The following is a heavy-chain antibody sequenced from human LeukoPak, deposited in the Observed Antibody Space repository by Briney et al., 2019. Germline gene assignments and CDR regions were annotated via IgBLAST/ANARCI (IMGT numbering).Heavy chain of an antibody. CDR2: MNPNSGNT. D-gene: IGHD6-19*01. Sequence: ASVKVSCKASGYTFTGYYMHWVRQAPGQGLEWMGWMNPNSGNTGYAQKFQGRVTMTRNTSISTAYMELSSLRSEDTAVYYCARGGIAVADWFDPWGQGTLVTVSS. CDR1: GYTFTGYY. J-gene: IGHJ5*02. V-gene: IGHV1-8*02. CDR3: ARGGIAVADWFDP.